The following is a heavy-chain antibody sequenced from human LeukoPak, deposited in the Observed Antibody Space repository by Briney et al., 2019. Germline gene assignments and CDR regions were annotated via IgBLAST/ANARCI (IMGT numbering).Heavy chain of an antibody. J-gene: IGHJ6*02. CDR1: GGSISSYY. D-gene: IGHD6-6*01. Sequence: SETLSLTCTVSGGSISSYYWSWIRQPPGKGLEWIGYIYYSGSTNYNPSLKSRVTISVATSKNQFSLKLSSVTAADTAVYYCARLHSSSYYYGMDVWGQGTTVTVSS. V-gene: IGHV4-59*01. CDR3: ARLHSSSYYYGMDV. CDR2: IYYSGST.